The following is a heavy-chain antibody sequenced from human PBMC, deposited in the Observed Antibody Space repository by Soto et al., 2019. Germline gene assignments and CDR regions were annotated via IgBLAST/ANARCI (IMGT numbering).Heavy chain of an antibody. CDR1: GFTFTSSA. Sequence: GASVKVSCKDSGFTFTSSAFQWVRQARGQRLEWIGWIAVGSGYTNYAQRFQDRVTLTRDMSTATTYMELSRLTSEDTAIYYCAADATAWQQMVPSDYWGQGTLVTVSS. V-gene: IGHV1-58*01. CDR2: IAVGSGYT. D-gene: IGHD2-8*01. CDR3: AADATAWQQMVPSDY. J-gene: IGHJ4*02.